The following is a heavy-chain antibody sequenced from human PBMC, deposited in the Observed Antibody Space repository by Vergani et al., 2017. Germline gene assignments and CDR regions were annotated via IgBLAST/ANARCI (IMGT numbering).Heavy chain of an antibody. J-gene: IGHJ6*02. Sequence: QVQLQESGPGLVKPSETLSLTCTVSGGSISSYYWSWIRQPPGKGLEWIGYIYYSGSTYYNPSLKSRVTISVDTSKNQFSLKLSSVTAADTAVYYCARDTRIYCSSTSCSGESDRYYGMDVWGQGTTVTVSS. CDR2: IYYSGST. CDR3: ARDTRIYCSSTSCSGESDRYYGMDV. CDR1: GGSISSYY. V-gene: IGHV4-4*08. D-gene: IGHD2-2*01.